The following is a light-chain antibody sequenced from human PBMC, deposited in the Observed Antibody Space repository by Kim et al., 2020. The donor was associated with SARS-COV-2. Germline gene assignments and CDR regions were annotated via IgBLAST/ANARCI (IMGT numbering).Light chain of an antibody. CDR2: DVN. CDR3: SSYATSRSYV. Sequence: GHTITIYCTGTSSDVGTYNYVSWYQQYPGRAPKLMIYDVNKWPSGISNRFSGSKSGNTASLTISGLQAEDEADYYCSSYATSRSYVFGTGTKVTVL. V-gene: IGLV2-14*03. CDR1: SSDVGTYNY. J-gene: IGLJ1*01.